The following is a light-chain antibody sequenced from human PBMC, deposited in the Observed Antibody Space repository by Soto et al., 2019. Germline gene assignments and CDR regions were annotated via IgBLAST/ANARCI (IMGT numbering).Light chain of an antibody. V-gene: IGKV1-5*01. CDR3: QQYNSYPIT. Sequence: EIPLSLSPSTLSGSVSNRVTIPCRASQTISSWLAWYQQKPGKAPKLLIYEASSLESGVPSRFSGSGSGTEFTLTISSLQPEDVATYYCQQYNSYPITFGQGPRLDIK. CDR1: QTISSW. J-gene: IGKJ5*01. CDR2: EAS.